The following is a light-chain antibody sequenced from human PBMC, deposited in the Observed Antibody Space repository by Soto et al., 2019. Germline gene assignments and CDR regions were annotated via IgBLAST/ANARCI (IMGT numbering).Light chain of an antibody. CDR1: SSDVGGYNY. J-gene: IGLJ2*01. Sequence: QSALTQPASVSGSPGQSITISCTGTSSDVGGYNYVSWYQQHPGKAPKLMIYDVSNRPSGVSNRFSGSKSGNTASLTISGLQAEDEADYYGSSYTSGSTPLVFGGGTKVTVL. CDR2: DVS. V-gene: IGLV2-14*01. CDR3: SSYTSGSTPLV.